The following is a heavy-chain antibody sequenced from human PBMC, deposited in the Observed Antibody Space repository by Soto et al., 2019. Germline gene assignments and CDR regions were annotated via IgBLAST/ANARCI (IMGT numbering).Heavy chain of an antibody. Sequence: SETLSLTCTVSGGAISSYYWRWIRQPPGKGLEWIGYIYYSGSTNYNPSIKSRVTKSVDTSKNQFALKLSSVTAADTAVYYCARGVQRNYYYGMDVWGQGTTVTVSS. D-gene: IGHD6-6*01. V-gene: IGHV4-59*01. CDR2: IYYSGST. CDR3: ARGVQRNYYYGMDV. J-gene: IGHJ6*02. CDR1: GGAISSYY.